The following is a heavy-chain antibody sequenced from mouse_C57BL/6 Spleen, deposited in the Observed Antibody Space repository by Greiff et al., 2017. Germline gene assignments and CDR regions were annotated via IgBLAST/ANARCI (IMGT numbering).Heavy chain of an antibody. D-gene: IGHD1-1*01. CDR3: ASSYYYGSSYSYYAMDY. CDR2: ISYSGST. Sequence: EVKVVESGPGMVKPSQSLSLTCTVTGYSITSGYDWHWIRHFPGNKLEWMGYISYSGSTNYNPSLKSQISITHDTSKNHFFLKLNSVTTEDTATYYCASSYYYGSSYSYYAMDYWGQGTSVTVSS. CDR1: GYSITSGYD. V-gene: IGHV3-1*01. J-gene: IGHJ4*01.